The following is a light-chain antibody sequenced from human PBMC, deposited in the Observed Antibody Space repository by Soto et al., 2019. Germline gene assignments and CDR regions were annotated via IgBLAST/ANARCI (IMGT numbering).Light chain of an antibody. CDR2: CAS. J-gene: IGKJ1*01. Sequence: AIQMTQSPSSLSASVGDRVTITCRASQDIRNDLGWYQQKPGKAPKLLIYCASNLHRGVPSRFRGSGSGTYFTLTISSLQPEDFAAYYCLQEYNYPRTFGQGTKVDFK. CDR3: LQEYNYPRT. V-gene: IGKV1-6*01. CDR1: QDIRND.